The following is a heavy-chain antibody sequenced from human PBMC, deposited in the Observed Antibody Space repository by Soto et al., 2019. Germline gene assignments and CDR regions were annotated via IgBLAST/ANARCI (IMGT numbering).Heavy chain of an antibody. CDR3: AKEYAGGISMITSYFDY. V-gene: IGHV3-23*01. D-gene: IGHD3-16*01. Sequence: PGGSLRLSCAASGFTFSSYAMSWVRQTPGKGLEWVSSISGSGGHIYYTGSVKGRFTISRDNSKNTLSLQMNSLRADDTAVYYCAKEYAGGISMITSYFDYWGRGTLVTVSS. CDR2: ISGSGGHI. J-gene: IGHJ4*02. CDR1: GFTFSSYA.